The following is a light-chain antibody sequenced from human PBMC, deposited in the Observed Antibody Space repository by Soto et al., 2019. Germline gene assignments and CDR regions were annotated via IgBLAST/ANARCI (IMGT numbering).Light chain of an antibody. Sequence: QTVVTQEPSLTVSPGGTVTLTCSSSTGAVAIGNSPNWFHQKPGQPPKSLVYSVNNRHSWTPARFSGSLLGGKAALTLSGVQPEDEGDYHCLLYYGDAAVFGVGTQLTVL. V-gene: IGLV7-43*01. J-gene: IGLJ7*01. CDR3: LLYYGDAAV. CDR1: TGAVAIGNS. CDR2: SVN.